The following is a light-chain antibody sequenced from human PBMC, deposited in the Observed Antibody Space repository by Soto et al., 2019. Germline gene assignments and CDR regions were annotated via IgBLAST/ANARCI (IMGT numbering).Light chain of an antibody. J-gene: IGLJ2*01. CDR1: SSNIGSNT. CDR2: RNN. CDR3: AAWDDSLNGVL. V-gene: IGLV1-44*01. Sequence: QSVLTQPPSASGTPGQRVTISCSGSSSNIGSNTVNWYQQLPGTAPKLLIYRNNQRSSGVPDRFSGSKSGTSASLAISGLQSEDEADYYCAAWDDSLNGVLFGGGTKLTVL.